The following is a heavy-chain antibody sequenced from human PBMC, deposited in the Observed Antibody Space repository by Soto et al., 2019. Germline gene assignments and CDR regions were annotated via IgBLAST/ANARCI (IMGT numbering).Heavy chain of an antibody. CDR3: SRQSTSEPKDY. CDR2: VYPGDSDT. J-gene: IGHJ4*01. CDR1: GYSFTTYW. Sequence: GESLKISCKGSGYSFTTYWIAWVRQMPGKGLEWVGVVYPGDSDTRYSPSFEGHVTISVDKSISTAFLQWNSLKASDNAIYFCSRQSTSEPKDYWGQGTLVTVSS. V-gene: IGHV5-51*01. D-gene: IGHD1-1*01.